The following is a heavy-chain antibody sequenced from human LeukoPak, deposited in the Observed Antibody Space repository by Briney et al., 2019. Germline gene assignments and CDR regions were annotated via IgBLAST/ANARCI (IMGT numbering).Heavy chain of an antibody. D-gene: IGHD6-19*01. V-gene: IGHV3-33*01. J-gene: IGHJ1*01. CDR2: IWYDGSTK. Sequence: GGSLRLSCAASGFIFSSYGMYWVRQAPGKGLVWVAVIWYDGSTKYYADFVKGRFTISRDNSKNTLYLQMNSLRAEDTAVYYCARDEAVAGTPECFQHCGQGTLVTVSS. CDR3: ARDEAVAGTPECFQH. CDR1: GFIFSSYG.